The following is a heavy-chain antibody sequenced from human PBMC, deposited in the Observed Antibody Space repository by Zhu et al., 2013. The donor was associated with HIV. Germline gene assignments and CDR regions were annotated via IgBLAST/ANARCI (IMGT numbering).Heavy chain of an antibody. Sequence: QVQLVQSGAEVKKPGASVKVSCKGSGYTFTGYYIHWVRQAPGQGLEWMGWINPKNGGTNFAQKFQSRVTMTRDTSISTAYMELSRLRSDDTAVYYCAGGVRITASYYYAMDVWGPRDHGHRSPQ. CDR2: INPKNGGT. V-gene: IGHV1-2*02. D-gene: IGHD6-6*01. CDR3: AGGVRITASYYYAMDV. J-gene: IGHJ6*01. CDR1: GYTFTGYY.